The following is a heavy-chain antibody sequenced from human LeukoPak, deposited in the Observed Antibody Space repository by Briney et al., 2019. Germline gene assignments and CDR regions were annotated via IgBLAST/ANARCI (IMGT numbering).Heavy chain of an antibody. V-gene: IGHV4-59*01. D-gene: IGHD5-18*01. CDR2: IYYTGST. CDR1: GGAITNYY. J-gene: IGHJ6*02. CDR3: ARDYGYSYGYFTETLNYYYYGMDV. Sequence: KPSETLSLTCGVSGGAITNYYWNWIRQAPGKGLEWLGYIYYTGSTTYNPSVKSRITISLDTSKKQISLKLRSVTAADTAVYYCARDYGYSYGYFTETLNYYYYGMDVWGQGTTVTVSS.